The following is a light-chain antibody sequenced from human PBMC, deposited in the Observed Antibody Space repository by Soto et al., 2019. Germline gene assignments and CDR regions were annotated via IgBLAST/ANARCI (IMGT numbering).Light chain of an antibody. V-gene: IGKV3-11*01. CDR2: GVS. J-gene: IGKJ4*01. CDR1: QSISSY. CDR3: QQRSDWPPLT. Sequence: EIVLTQSPATLSLSPGERATLSCRASQSISSYLAWYQQKPGQAPRLLIYGVSNRATGIPARFSGSGSGTDFTLTISSLEPEDFAVYYCQQRSDWPPLTFGGGTKVEIK.